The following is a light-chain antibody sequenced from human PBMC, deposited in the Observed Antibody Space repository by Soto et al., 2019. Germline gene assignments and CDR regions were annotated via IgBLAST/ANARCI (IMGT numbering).Light chain of an antibody. V-gene: IGLV1-36*01. CDR3: AAWDDSVDGVL. CDR1: SSNIGDNT. Sequence: QSVLTQTPSVSAAPRQRVTISCSGSSSNIGDNTVNWYQQLPGTAPKLLIFNNDHRSSGVPDRFSGSKSGTSASLAISGLQSEDEADYYCAAWDDSVDGVLFGGGTKLTVL. J-gene: IGLJ2*01. CDR2: NND.